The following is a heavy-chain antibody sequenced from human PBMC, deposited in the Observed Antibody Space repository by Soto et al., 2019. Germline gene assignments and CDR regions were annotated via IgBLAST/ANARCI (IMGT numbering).Heavy chain of an antibody. D-gene: IGHD2-15*01. CDR1: GGSFSGYY. J-gene: IGHJ5*02. CDR2: INHSGST. CDR3: ARDLTGYCNFDP. Sequence: SETLSLTCAVYGGSFSGYYWSWIRQPPGKGLEWIGEINHSGSTNYNPSLKSRLTISVDTSKNQFSLKLSSVTAADTAVYYCARDLTGYCNFDPWGQGTLVTVSS. V-gene: IGHV4-34*01.